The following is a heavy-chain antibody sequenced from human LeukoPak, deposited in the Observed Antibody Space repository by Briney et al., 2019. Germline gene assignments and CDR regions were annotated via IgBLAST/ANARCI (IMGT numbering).Heavy chain of an antibody. Sequence: SETLSLTWAVPGGSISTDCWSWIRQPPGKGLEWIGYIFYSGSTNHNPSLKSRVTISVDTSKNQFSLKLSSVTAADTAVYYCVRSDDFWSGYYGYWSQGTLVTVSS. D-gene: IGHD3-3*01. CDR1: GGSISTDC. V-gene: IGHV4-59*01. J-gene: IGHJ4*02. CDR3: VRSDDFWSGYYGY. CDR2: IFYSGST.